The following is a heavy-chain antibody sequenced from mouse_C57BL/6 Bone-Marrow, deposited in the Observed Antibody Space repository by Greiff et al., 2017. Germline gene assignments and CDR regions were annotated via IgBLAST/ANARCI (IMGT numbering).Heavy chain of an antibody. Sequence: QVQLQQSGAELVKPGASVKLSCKASGYTFTEYTIHWVQQRSGQGLEWIGWFYTGSGSKKNNEKFKDKATLTADKSSSTGYLELSRWTSEDAAVYFCARHEDRWHWYIDVWGTGTTVTVSS. CDR2: FYTGSGSK. D-gene: IGHD1-1*02. V-gene: IGHV1-62-2*01. CDR1: GYTFTEYT. CDR3: ARHEDRWHWYIDV. J-gene: IGHJ1*03.